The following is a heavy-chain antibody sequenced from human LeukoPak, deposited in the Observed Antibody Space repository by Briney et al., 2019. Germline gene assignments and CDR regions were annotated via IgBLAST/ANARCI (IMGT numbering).Heavy chain of an antibody. CDR3: ASSGYSYGYLDY. V-gene: IGHV3-30-3*01. CDR2: ISYDGSNK. D-gene: IGHD5-18*01. Sequence: GGSLRLSCAASGFTFSSYAMHWVRQAPGKGLEWVAVISYDGSNKYYADSVKGRFTISRDNSKNTLYLQMNSLRAEDTAVYYCASSGYSYGYLDYWGQGTLVTVSS. CDR1: GFTFSSYA. J-gene: IGHJ4*02.